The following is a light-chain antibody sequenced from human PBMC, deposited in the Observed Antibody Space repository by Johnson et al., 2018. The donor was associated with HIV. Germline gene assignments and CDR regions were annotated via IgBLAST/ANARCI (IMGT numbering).Light chain of an antibody. CDR2: DND. J-gene: IGLJ1*01. V-gene: IGLV1-51*01. CDR1: DSNIGNNY. Sequence: QSVLTQPPSVSAAPGQKVTISCFGSDSNIGNNYVSWYQQLTGTAPKLLIYDNDKRPSGIPDRFSGSKSGTSATLAITGLQTGDEAAYYCETWDSSLTGVFGTGTKVTVL. CDR3: ETWDSSLTGV.